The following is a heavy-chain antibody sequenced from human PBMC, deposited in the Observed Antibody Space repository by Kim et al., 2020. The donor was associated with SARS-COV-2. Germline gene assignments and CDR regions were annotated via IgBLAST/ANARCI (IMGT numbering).Heavy chain of an antibody. J-gene: IGHJ4*02. CDR3: ARVSGYYDSSGYYY. V-gene: IGHV1-46*01. Sequence: ERKFQGRVTMTRDTSPSTVYMELSSLRSEDTAVYYCARVSGYYDSSGYYYWGQGTLVTVSS. D-gene: IGHD3-22*01.